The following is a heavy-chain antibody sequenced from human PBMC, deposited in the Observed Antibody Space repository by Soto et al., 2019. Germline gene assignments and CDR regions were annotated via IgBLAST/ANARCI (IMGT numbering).Heavy chain of an antibody. Sequence: GGSLRLSCAASGFTFSSYDMHWVRQATGKGLEWVSAIGTAGDTYYPGSVKGRFTISRENAKNSLYLQMNSLRAGDTAVYYCARWVWFRESYGMDVWGQGTTVTVSS. CDR2: IGTAGDT. CDR1: GFTFSSYD. J-gene: IGHJ6*02. CDR3: ARWVWFRESYGMDV. V-gene: IGHV3-13*01. D-gene: IGHD3-10*01.